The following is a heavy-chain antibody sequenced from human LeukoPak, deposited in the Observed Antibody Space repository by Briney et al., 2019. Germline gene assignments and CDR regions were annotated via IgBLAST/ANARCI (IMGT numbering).Heavy chain of an antibody. Sequence: GGSLRLSCAASGFNFSSFGVNWVRQGPGKGLEWVSGISFIISTWSTDSVKGRFTISRDNSKNTVYLQMNSLRDDDTAVYYCAKGTSSLNYDAFDIWGQGTLVTVSS. CDR2: ISFIIST. D-gene: IGHD6-19*01. CDR1: GFNFSSFG. V-gene: IGHV3-23*01. CDR3: AKGTSSLNYDAFDI. J-gene: IGHJ3*02.